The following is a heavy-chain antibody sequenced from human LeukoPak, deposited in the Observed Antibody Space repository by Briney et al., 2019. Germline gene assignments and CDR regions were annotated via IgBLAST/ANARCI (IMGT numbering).Heavy chain of an antibody. CDR2: ISGSGGST. D-gene: IGHD5-18*01. V-gene: IGHV3-23*01. CDR1: GFTFSSYS. J-gene: IGHJ4*02. Sequence: GGSLRLSCAASGFTFSSYSMNWVRQAPGKGLEWVSAISGSGGSTYYADSVQGRFTISRDNSKDTVYLQMNSLRAEDTAVYYCAREWGYHLDYWGQGTLVTVSS. CDR3: AREWGYHLDY.